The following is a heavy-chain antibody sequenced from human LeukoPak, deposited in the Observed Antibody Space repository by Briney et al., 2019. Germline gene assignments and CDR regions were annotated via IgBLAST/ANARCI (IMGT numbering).Heavy chain of an antibody. J-gene: IGHJ6*02. CDR3: ARGHYYDFWSGYYASYYYYGMDV. Sequence: SETLSLTCTVSGGSISSYYWSWIRQPPGKGLXXXXXXXXXXXXNYNPSLKSRVTISVDTSKNQFSLKLSSVTAADTAVYYCARGHYYDFWSGYYASYYYYGMDVWGQGTTVTVSS. D-gene: IGHD3-3*01. V-gene: IGHV4-59*01. CDR2: XXXXXXX. CDR1: GGSISSYY.